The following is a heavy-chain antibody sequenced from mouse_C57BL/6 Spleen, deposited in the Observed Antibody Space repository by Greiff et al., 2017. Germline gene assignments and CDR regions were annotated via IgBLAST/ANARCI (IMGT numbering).Heavy chain of an antibody. D-gene: IGHD2-3*01. CDR1: GYTFTDYY. Sequence: VQLQQSGAELVRPGASVKLSCKASGYTFTDYYINWVKQRPGQGLEWIARLYPGSGNTYYNETFKGKATLTAEKSSSTAYMQLSSLTSEDSAVYCCASPYDGYYDYYARDYWGQGTSVTVSS. CDR3: ASPYDGYYDYYARDY. V-gene: IGHV1-76*01. CDR2: LYPGSGNT. J-gene: IGHJ4*01.